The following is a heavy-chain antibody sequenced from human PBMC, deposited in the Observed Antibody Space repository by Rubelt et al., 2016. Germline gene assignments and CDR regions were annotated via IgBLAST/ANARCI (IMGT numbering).Heavy chain of an antibody. V-gene: IGHV3-7*04. D-gene: IGHD1-26*01. CDR3: ARTSGNCEGWFDR. CDR1: GFTFSSYY. J-gene: IGHJ5*02. CDR2: IEPDGSDK. Sequence: EVQLVESGGDLVQPGGSLRLSCAASGFTFSSYYMNWVRQAPGKGLEWVANIEPDGSDKDYVDSVKGRFTISRDNADNSLFLQMNSLGAEDTAVYYCARTSGNCEGWFDRWGHGTLLTVSS.